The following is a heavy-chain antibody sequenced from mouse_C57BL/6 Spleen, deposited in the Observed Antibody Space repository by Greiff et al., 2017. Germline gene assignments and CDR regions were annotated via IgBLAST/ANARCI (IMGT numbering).Heavy chain of an antibody. CDR2: IYPRSGNT. J-gene: IGHJ1*03. CDR1: GYTFTSYG. Sequence: QVQLQQSGAELARPGASVKLSCKASGYTFTSYGISWVKQRTGQGLEWIGEIYPRSGNTYYNEKFKGKATLTADKSSSTAYMELRSLTSEDSAVYFCARRGGDYYYGSSYGWYFDVWGTGTTVTVSS. CDR3: ARRGGDYYYGSSYGWYFDV. V-gene: IGHV1-81*01. D-gene: IGHD1-1*01.